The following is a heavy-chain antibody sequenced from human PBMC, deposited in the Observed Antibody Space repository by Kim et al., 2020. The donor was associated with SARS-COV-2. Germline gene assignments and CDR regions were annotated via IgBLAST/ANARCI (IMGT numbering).Heavy chain of an antibody. CDR1: GYTFTSYS. D-gene: IGHD3-16*02. V-gene: IGHV1-3*01. J-gene: IGHJ5*01. CDR2: INVGKGNT. CDR3: TRAPPDYFPPGIYRGGWFD. Sequence: ASVKVSCKASGYTFTSYSIHWVRQAPGQRLEWMGWINVGKGNTKYSQKFQARATITENKSATTSYMDLSTLRPEATPVYSFTRAPPDYFPPGIYRGGWFD.